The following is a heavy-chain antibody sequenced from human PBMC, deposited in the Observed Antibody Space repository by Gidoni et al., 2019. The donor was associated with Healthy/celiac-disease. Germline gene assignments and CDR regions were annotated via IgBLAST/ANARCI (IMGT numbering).Heavy chain of an antibody. CDR2: ISYDDSNK. J-gene: IGHJ6*02. D-gene: IGHD3-3*01. Sequence: QVQLVESGGGVVQPWRSLRLSCAASGFTFSSYAMHWVRQAPGKGLEWVAVISYDDSNKYYADSVKGRFTISRDNSKNTLYLQMNSLRAEDTAVYYCARVDDGGYDFWSGYYTGGGYGMDVWGQGTTVTVSS. V-gene: IGHV3-30*04. CDR1: GFTFSSYA. CDR3: ARVDDGGYDFWSGYYTGGGYGMDV.